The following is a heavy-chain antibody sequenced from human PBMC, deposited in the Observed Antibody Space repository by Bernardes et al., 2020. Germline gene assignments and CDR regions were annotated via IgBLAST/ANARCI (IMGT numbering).Heavy chain of an antibody. CDR3: AARFLYTSGDFYYYCAMDV. CDR1: GFPFSSSA. Sequence: SVKVSCKTSGFPFSSSAVQWVRQARGQRPEWIGWIVVGSGHTKFAQRFQGRVTFTRDMSTTSAFMELSSLRSDDTAVYYCAARFLYTSGDFYYYCAMDVLGQGTTVTVSS. CDR2: IVVGSGHT. V-gene: IGHV1-58*01. J-gene: IGHJ6*02. D-gene: IGHD2-21*02.